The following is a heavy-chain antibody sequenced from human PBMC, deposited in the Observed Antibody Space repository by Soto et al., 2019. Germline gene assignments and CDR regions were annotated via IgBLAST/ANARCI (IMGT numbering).Heavy chain of an antibody. J-gene: IGHJ5*02. Sequence: QVQLVQSGAEVKKPGSSVKVSCKASGGTFSSYAISWVRQAPGQGLEWMGGIIPIFGTANYAQKFQGRVXXXXXXXXXXXXXXXXXXXXXXXXXXXCXXXXXXXVTGWFDPWGQGTLVTVSS. CDR1: GGTFSSYA. V-gene: IGHV1-69*05. CDR2: IIPIFGTA. CDR3: XXXXXXXVTGWFDP. D-gene: IGHD4-4*01.